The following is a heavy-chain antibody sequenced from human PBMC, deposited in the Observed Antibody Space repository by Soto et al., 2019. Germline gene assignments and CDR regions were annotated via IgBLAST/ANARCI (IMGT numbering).Heavy chain of an antibody. CDR1: GGSISSGGYY. CDR3: ARGFGTVGYYYYYGMDV. D-gene: IGHD1-26*01. Sequence: QVQLQESGPGLVKPSQTLSLTCTVSGGSISSGGYYWSWIRQHPGKGLEWIGYIYYSGSTYYNPSIQSRVTISGDTSKNQFSLKLSSVTAADTAVYYCARGFGTVGYYYYYGMDVWGQGTTVTVSS. CDR2: IYYSGST. V-gene: IGHV4-31*03. J-gene: IGHJ6*02.